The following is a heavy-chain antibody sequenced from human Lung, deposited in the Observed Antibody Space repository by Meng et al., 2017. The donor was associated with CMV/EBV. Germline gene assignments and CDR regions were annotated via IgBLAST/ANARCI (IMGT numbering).Heavy chain of an antibody. V-gene: IGHV3-48*04. CDR1: GFTFSSYS. CDR3: ARDFPTDDFWSGYYPGYYGMDD. CDR2: ISSSSTI. J-gene: IGHJ6*02. Sequence: GGSLRLSCAASGFTFSSYSMNWVRQAPGKGLEWVSYISSSSTIYYADSVKGRFTISRDNAKNSLYLQMNSLRAEDTAVYYCARDFPTDDFWSGYYPGYYGMDDWGQGXTVTVSS. D-gene: IGHD3-3*01.